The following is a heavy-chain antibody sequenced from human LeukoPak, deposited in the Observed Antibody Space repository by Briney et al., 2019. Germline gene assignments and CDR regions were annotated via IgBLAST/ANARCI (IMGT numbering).Heavy chain of an antibody. CDR1: GGSFSGYY. J-gene: IGHJ6*03. CDR2: SSHGGNT. V-gene: IGHV4-34*01. CDR3: ARGIVVPAAIESSYYYYMDV. Sequence: SETLSLTCAVYGGSFSGYYWNWIRQPPGKGLEWIGESSHGGNTNYNPSLKSRVTISVDTSKNQFSLKLSSVTAADTAVYYCARGIVVPAAIESSYYYYMDVWGKGTTVTVSS. D-gene: IGHD2-2*01.